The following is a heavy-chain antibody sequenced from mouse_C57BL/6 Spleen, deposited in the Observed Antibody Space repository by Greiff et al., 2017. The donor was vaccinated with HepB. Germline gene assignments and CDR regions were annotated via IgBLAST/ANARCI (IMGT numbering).Heavy chain of an antibody. D-gene: IGHD2-1*01. Sequence: VQLQQPGAELVMPGASVKLSCKASGYTFTSYWMHWVKQRPGQGLEWIGEIDPFDSYTNYNQKFKGKSTLTVDKSSSTAYMQLSSLTSEDSAVYYYARSDGNYNYFDCWGQGATLTVSS. CDR2: IDPFDSYT. J-gene: IGHJ2*01. V-gene: IGHV1-69*01. CDR1: GYTFTSYW. CDR3: ARSDGNYNYFDC.